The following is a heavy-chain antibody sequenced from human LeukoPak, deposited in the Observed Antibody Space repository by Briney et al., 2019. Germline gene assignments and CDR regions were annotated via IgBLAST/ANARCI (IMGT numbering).Heavy chain of an antibody. J-gene: IGHJ3*02. CDR3: ARVGGEDYYDSIGAFDI. CDR2: IYTSGST. V-gene: IGHV4-61*02. D-gene: IGHD3-22*01. Sequence: SETLSLTCTVSGGSISSGSYYWSWIRQPAGKGLEWIGRIYTSGSTNYNPSLKSRVTISVDTSKNQFSLKLSSVTAADTAVYYCARVGGEDYYDSIGAFDIWGQGAMVTVSS. CDR1: GGSISSGSYY.